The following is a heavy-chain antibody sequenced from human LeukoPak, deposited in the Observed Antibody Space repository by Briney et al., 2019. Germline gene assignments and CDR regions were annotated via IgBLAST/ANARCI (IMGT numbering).Heavy chain of an antibody. CDR3: ARDSSSYFSSSEFDY. CDR1: GFTFSSYG. CDR2: IWYDGSNK. V-gene: IGHV3-33*01. Sequence: GRSLRLSCAASGFTFSSYGMHWVRQAPGKGLEWVAVIWYDGSNKYYADSVKGRFTISRDNSKNTLYLQMNGLRAEDTAVYYCARDSSSYFSSSEFDYWGQGTLVTVSS. J-gene: IGHJ4*02. D-gene: IGHD6-6*01.